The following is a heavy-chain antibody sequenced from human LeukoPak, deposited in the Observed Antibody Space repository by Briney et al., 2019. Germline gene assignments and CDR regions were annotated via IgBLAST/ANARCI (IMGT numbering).Heavy chain of an antibody. Sequence: PGGSLRLSCAASGFTFNAYWMSWVRQAPGKGLEWVASIDQDGSERRYVASVQGRFTISRDNTKNSLFLQMNSLRAEDTAVYYCARLKYGVTKLDYWGQGTLVTVSS. CDR3: ARLKYGVTKLDY. D-gene: IGHD4-17*01. J-gene: IGHJ4*02. CDR2: IDQDGSER. CDR1: GFTFNAYW. V-gene: IGHV3-7*01.